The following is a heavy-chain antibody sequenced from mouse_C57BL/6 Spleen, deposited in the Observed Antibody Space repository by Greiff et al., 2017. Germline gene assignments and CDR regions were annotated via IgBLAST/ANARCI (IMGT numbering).Heavy chain of an antibody. CDR1: GYTFTSYW. CDR3: ARPASSGYLFAY. V-gene: IGHV1-69*01. CDR2: IDPSDSYT. Sequence: QVQLKQPGAELVMPGASVKLSCKASGYTFTSYWMHWVKQRPGQGLEWIGEIDPSDSYTNYNQKFKGKSTLTVDKSSSTAYMQLSSLTSEDSAVYYCARPASSGYLFAYWGQGTLVTVSA. D-gene: IGHD3-2*02. J-gene: IGHJ3*01.